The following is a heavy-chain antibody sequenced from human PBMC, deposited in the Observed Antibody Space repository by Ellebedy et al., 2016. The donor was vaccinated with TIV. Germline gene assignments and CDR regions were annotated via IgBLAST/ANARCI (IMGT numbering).Heavy chain of an antibody. CDR1: GYSFTAYH. D-gene: IGHD4-11*01. J-gene: IGHJ4*02. CDR3: VRDLTNPVTGDY. CDR2: INPDNGVT. V-gene: IGHV1-2*02. Sequence: AASVKVSCKTSGYSFTAYHIHWVRQAPGQGPEWVGWINPDNGVTVYEQKLQGRVTITGDTSISTIYMELSSLRSDDTAIYYCVRDLTNPVTGDYWGQGTLVFVSS.